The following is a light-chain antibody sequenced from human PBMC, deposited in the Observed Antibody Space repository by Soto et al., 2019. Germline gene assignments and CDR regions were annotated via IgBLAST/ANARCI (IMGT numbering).Light chain of an antibody. CDR3: AAWDDSLNGWV. V-gene: IGLV1-44*01. CDR2: SNH. CDR1: SSNIGSNT. J-gene: IGLJ3*02. Sequence: QSVLTQPPSASVTPGQSVTISCSGSSSNIGSNTVNWYQQLPGTAPKRLIYSNHQRPSGVPDRFSGSKSGTSASLAIGGLQSEDEADYYCAAWDDSLNGWVFGGGTQLTVL.